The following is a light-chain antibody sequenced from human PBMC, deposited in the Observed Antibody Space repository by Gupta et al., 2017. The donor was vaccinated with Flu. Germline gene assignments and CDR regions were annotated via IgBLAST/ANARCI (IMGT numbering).Light chain of an antibody. V-gene: IGLV3-21*02. CDR3: QVWDSGSRI. CDR1: NIGSNS. Sequence: SYVLTQPPSVSLAPGQTARIPCGGNNIGSNSVHWYQQKPGQAPVLVVYDDSDRPAGIPERFSGSKSGDTATLTISRVEDGDEADYYCQVWDSGSRIFGGGTKLTVL. CDR2: DDS. J-gene: IGLJ2*01.